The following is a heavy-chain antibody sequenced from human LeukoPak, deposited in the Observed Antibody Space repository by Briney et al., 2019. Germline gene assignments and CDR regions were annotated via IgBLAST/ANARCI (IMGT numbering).Heavy chain of an antibody. Sequence: GGSLRLSCAASGFTFSDSYMSWIRQAPGKGLEWVSYISSSGSTIYYADSVKGRFTISRDNAKNSLYLQMNSLRAEDTAVYYCARDRIVGVRGDFDYWGQGTLVTVSS. CDR3: ARDRIVGVRGDFDY. V-gene: IGHV3-11*04. CDR2: ISSSGSTI. D-gene: IGHD1-26*01. J-gene: IGHJ4*02. CDR1: GFTFSDSY.